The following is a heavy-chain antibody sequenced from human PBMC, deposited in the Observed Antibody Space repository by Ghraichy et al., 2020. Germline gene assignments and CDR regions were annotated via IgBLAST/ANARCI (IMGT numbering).Heavy chain of an antibody. CDR3: ARTVGATLAGYFDS. J-gene: IGHJ4*02. D-gene: IGHD1-26*01. Sequence: GESLNISCAASGFTFSSYAMRWVRQTPGKGLEWVSTMSGGGGSTYYADSVKGRFTISRDNSKNTLYLQMNSLRVEDTAVYYCARTVGATLAGYFDSWGQGTLVTVSS. V-gene: IGHV3-23*01. CDR2: MSGGGGST. CDR1: GFTFSSYA.